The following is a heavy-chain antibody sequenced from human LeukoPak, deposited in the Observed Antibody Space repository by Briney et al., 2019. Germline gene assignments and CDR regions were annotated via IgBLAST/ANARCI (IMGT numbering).Heavy chain of an antibody. J-gene: IGHJ5*02. D-gene: IGHD4-17*01. CDR3: ASMTTVITGWFDP. Sequence: ASVKVSCKASGYTFTSYGISWVRQAPGQGLEWMGRIIPILGIANYAQKFQGRVTITADKSTSTAYMELSSLRSEDTAVYYCASMTTVITGWFDPWGQGTLVTVSS. V-gene: IGHV1-69*04. CDR1: GYTFTSYG. CDR2: IIPILGIA.